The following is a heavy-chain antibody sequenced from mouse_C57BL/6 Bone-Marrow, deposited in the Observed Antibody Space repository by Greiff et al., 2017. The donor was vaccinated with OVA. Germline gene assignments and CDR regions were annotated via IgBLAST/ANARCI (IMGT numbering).Heavy chain of an antibody. CDR1: GYTFTSYW. CDR2: IYPSDSET. D-gene: IGHD2-2*01. J-gene: IGHJ2*01. V-gene: IGHV1-61*01. Sequence: VQLQQPGAELVRPGSSVKLSCKASGYTFTSYWMDWVKQRPGQGLEWIGNIYPSDSETHYNQKFKDKATLTVDKSSSTAYMQLSSLTSADSAVYYCARELSPSTVVTYYFDYWGQGTTLTVSS. CDR3: ARELSPSTVVTYYFDY.